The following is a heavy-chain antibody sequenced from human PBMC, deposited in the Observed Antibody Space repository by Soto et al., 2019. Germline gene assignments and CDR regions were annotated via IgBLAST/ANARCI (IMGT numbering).Heavy chain of an antibody. D-gene: IGHD2-2*01. CDR1: IFTFSTYE. CDR2: ISTSGSTV. J-gene: IGHJ4*02. Sequence: EVQLVESRGALVQPGGSLRLSCAASIFTFSTYEMNWVRQAPGKGLEWVSYISTSGSTVYYADSVKGRFTISRDNTRNSLYLQMNSLRDEDTALYYCVRYCSTTLCNGVATRTFDYWGQGTLVTVSS. V-gene: IGHV3-48*03. CDR3: VRYCSTTLCNGVATRTFDY.